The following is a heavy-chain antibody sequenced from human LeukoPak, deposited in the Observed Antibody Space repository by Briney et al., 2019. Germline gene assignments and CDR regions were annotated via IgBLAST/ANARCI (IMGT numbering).Heavy chain of an antibody. CDR2: INQGGSDK. CDR3: TRDRSRAEDD. V-gene: IGHV3-7*01. J-gene: IGHJ4*02. CDR1: GFTFIGHW. D-gene: IGHD1-14*01. Sequence: GSLSLSCAASGFTFIGHWMSWVRQAPGKGLEWVANINQGGSDKYYVDSVKGRFTISRDNANNLLYLQMNSLRGEDTAVYYCTRDRSRAEDDWGQGTLVTVSS.